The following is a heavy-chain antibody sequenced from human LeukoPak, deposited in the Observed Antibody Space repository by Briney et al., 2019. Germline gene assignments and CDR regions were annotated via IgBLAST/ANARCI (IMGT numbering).Heavy chain of an antibody. CDR1: GFNFGTSA. CDR2: ISSTTGNI. Sequence: PGGSLRLSCAASGFNFGTSAMNWVRQSPGKGLEWVSYISSTTGNIYYSDSVKGRFTVSRDDAKNSLYLQMNSLRAEDTAVYYCVRRRDYWDQGTLVIVSS. V-gene: IGHV3-48*01. CDR3: VRRRDY. J-gene: IGHJ4*02.